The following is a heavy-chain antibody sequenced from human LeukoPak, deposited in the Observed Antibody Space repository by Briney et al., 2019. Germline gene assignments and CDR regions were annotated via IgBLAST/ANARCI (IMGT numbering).Heavy chain of an antibody. J-gene: IGHJ3*02. CDR1: GGSISSYY. D-gene: IGHD2-2*01. Sequence: PSETLSLTCTVSGGSISSYYWNWIRQPPGKGLEWTGYIYYSGSTNYNPSLKSRVTISVDTSKNQFSLKLSSVTAADTAVYYCARVVCSSTSCEKRGAFDIWGQGTMVTVSS. V-gene: IGHV4-59*01. CDR2: IYYSGST. CDR3: ARVVCSSTSCEKRGAFDI.